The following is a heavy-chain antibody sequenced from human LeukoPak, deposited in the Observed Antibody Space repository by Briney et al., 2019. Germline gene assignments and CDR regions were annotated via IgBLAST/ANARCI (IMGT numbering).Heavy chain of an antibody. CDR3: ARTYSSSDEFDY. D-gene: IGHD6-13*01. V-gene: IGHV1-2*06. CDR1: GYTFTAYY. J-gene: IGHJ4*02. Sequence: ASVKVSCKTSGYTFTAYYMHWVRQAPGQGLEWMGRVNPNSGGTNYAQKFQGRVTMTRDTSISTAYMELSRLRSDDTAVYYCARTYSSSDEFDYWGQGTLVTVSS. CDR2: VNPNSGGT.